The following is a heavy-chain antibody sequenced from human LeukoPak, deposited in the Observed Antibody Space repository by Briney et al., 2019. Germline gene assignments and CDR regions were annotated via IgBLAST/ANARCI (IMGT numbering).Heavy chain of an antibody. V-gene: IGHV4-34*01. CDR3: ARQKRITMIVVVMTNYFDY. J-gene: IGHJ4*02. D-gene: IGHD3-22*01. CDR2: INHSGST. Sequence: PSETLSLTCAVYGGSFSGYYWSWIRQPPGKGLEWIGEINHSGSTNYNPSLKSRVTISVDTSKNQFSLKLSSVTAADTAVYYCARQKRITMIVVVMTNYFDYWGQGTLVTVSS. CDR1: GGSFSGYY.